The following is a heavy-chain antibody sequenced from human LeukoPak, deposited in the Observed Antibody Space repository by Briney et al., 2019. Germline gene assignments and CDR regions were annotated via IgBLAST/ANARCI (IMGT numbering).Heavy chain of an antibody. D-gene: IGHD3-10*01. CDR2: IYSGGST. CDR1: GFTFSSYA. Sequence: GGSLRLSCAASGFTFSSYAMHWVRQAPGKGLEWVSVIYSGGSTYYADSVKGRFTISRDNSKNTLYLQMNSLRAEDTAVYYCAKDMNYYGSGSYPWFDPWGQGTLVTVSS. CDR3: AKDMNYYGSGSYPWFDP. J-gene: IGHJ5*02. V-gene: IGHV3-53*01.